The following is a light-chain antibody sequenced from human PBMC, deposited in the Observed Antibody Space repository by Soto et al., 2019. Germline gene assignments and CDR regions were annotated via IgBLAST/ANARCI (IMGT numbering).Light chain of an antibody. V-gene: IGKV3-20*01. CDR3: QQYGSSPLT. J-gene: IGKJ4*01. CDR2: DAS. CDR1: QSVSSY. Sequence: EIVMTPSPATLSVSPGERATLSCRASQSVSSYLAWYQQKPGQAPRLLIYDASNRATGIPARFSGSGSGTDFTLTISRLEPEDFAVYYCQQYGSSPLTFGGGTKVDIK.